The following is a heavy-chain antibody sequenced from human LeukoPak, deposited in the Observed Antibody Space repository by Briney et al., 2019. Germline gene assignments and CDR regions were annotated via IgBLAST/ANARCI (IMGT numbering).Heavy chain of an antibody. Sequence: GGSLRLSCAASGFTFSSYSMNWVRQAPGKGLEWVSSISSSSSYIYYEDSVKGRFTISRDNAKNSLYLQMNSLRAEDTAVYYCARENAVDDFWSGYYTSYYGMDVWGQGTTVTVSS. CDR1: GFTFSSYS. CDR2: ISSSSSYI. V-gene: IGHV3-21*01. J-gene: IGHJ6*02. D-gene: IGHD3-3*01. CDR3: ARENAVDDFWSGYYTSYYGMDV.